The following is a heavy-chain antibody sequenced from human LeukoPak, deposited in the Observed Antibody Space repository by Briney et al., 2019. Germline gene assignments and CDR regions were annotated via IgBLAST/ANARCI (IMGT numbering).Heavy chain of an antibody. V-gene: IGHV4-59*08. D-gene: IGHD6-13*01. CDR3: ARGQQLVLAYFDY. CDR1: GGSINSYY. CDR2: VYYSGGT. Sequence: SETLSLTCTVSGGSINSYYWSWIRQPPGKGLEWIGQVYYSGGTNYNPSLKSRVSISVDTPKNQLSLKLSSMTAADTAVNYCARGQQLVLAYFDYWGQGILVTVSS. J-gene: IGHJ4*02.